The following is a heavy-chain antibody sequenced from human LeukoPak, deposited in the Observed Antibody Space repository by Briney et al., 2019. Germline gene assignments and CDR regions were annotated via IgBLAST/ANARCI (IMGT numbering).Heavy chain of an antibody. Sequence: GGSLRLSCAASGFTFSSYAMSWVRRAPGKRLEWVSTITGSGGTTNYADSVKGRFTISRDNSKNTLSLQVNSLSAEDTAVYYCAKGRYCDSTTCAYHDLDVWGQGTTVTVSS. V-gene: IGHV3-23*01. CDR2: ITGSGGTT. CDR1: GFTFSSYA. J-gene: IGHJ6*02. D-gene: IGHD2-2*01. CDR3: AKGRYCDSTTCAYHDLDV.